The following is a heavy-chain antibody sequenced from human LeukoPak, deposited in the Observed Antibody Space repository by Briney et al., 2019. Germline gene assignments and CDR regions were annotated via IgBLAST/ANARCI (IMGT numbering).Heavy chain of an antibody. CDR2: INPNDATT. V-gene: IGHV1-46*01. Sequence: GIINPNDATTSSARKFQGRVTMTRDTSTSTVYMELRSLTSEDTAVYYCARVDCSGGSCYRFDYWGQGTLVTVSS. J-gene: IGHJ4*02. D-gene: IGHD2-15*01. CDR3: ARVDCSGGSCYRFDY.